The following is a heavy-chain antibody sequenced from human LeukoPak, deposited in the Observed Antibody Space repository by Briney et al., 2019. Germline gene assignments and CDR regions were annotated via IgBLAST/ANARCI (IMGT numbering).Heavy chain of an antibody. CDR1: GFTFSNYA. Sequence: GGSLRLSCAASGFTFSNYAMSWVRQAPGKGLELVSDISGSADTADYADSVKGRFTISRDNSKNTLYLQLNSLRAEDTALYYCARHRSSSGGYYFSYMDVWGKGTPVTVSS. J-gene: IGHJ6*03. D-gene: IGHD6-6*01. CDR3: ARHRSSSGGYYFSYMDV. CDR2: ISGSADTA. V-gene: IGHV3-23*01.